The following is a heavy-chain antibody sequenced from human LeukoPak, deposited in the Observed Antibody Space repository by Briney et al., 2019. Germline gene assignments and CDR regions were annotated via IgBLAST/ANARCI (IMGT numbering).Heavy chain of an antibody. Sequence: PGGSLRLSCAASGFTFSSYWMSWVRQAPGKGLEWVANIKQDGSEKYYVDSVKGRFTISRDNAKNSLYLQMNSLRAEDTAVYYCARGVFAPYCSSTSGATATLDYWGQEPWSPSPQ. V-gene: IGHV3-7*01. CDR1: GFTFSSYW. J-gene: IGHJ4*01. CDR3: ARGVFAPYCSSTSGATATLDY. CDR2: IKQDGSEK. D-gene: IGHD2-2*01.